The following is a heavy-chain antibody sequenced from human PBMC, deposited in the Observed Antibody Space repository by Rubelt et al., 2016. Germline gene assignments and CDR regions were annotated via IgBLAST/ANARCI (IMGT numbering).Heavy chain of an antibody. CDR3: TRAFGTYFNSASHF. D-gene: IGHD3-10*01. J-gene: IGHJ4*02. V-gene: IGHV3-30*02. CDR2: IN. CDR1: GFIFNRYA. Sequence: QERLVESGGGVVQPGGSLRLSCKASGFIFNRYAMHWVRQAPGKGPEWVVINYADPVRNCFTISGDKSGNMLFLQLDHLRVDDTARYYCTRAFGTYFNSASHFWGQGTPVTVSS.